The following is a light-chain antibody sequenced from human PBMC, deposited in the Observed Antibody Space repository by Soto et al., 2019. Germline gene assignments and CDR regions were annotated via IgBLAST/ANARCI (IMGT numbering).Light chain of an antibody. V-gene: IGKV3-20*01. Sequence: DIVMTQSPLSLPVTPGEPASISCRSSQSLLYTNGHYYLDWYQQKPGQAPRLLIYGTTSRATGISDRFRGSGSGTDFTLTISRLEPEDFAVYYCQQNDSSPSWTFGQGTKVDIK. J-gene: IGKJ1*01. CDR2: GTT. CDR3: QQNDSSPSWT. CDR1: QSLLYTNGHYY.